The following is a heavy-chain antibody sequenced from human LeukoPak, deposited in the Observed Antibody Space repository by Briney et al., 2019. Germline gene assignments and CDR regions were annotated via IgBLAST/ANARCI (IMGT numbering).Heavy chain of an antibody. CDR2: ICYSEST. V-gene: IGHV4-39*07. J-gene: IGHJ3*01. CDR3: SRDMFRGFTDAFDL. D-gene: IGHD3-10*02. CDR1: GGSSSSSSYF. Sequence: SETVSLTCTGSGGSSSSSSYFWGWTRQPPGKGREWIGSICYSESTYYNPSLKTRVTIALDTSNNQFSLELSSVTRADEAVDYCSRDMFRGFTDAFDLWGQGTMVTVSS.